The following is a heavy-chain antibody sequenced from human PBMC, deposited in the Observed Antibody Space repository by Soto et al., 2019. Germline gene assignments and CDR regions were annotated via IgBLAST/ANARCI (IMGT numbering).Heavy chain of an antibody. CDR1: GYTLTELS. V-gene: IGHV1-24*01. CDR2: FDPEDGET. CDR3: AREEMGATTRSRYNWFDP. D-gene: IGHD1-26*01. J-gene: IGHJ5*02. Sequence: ASVKVSCKVSGYTLTELSMHWARQAPGKGLEWMGGFDPEDGETIYAQKFQGRVTMTEDTSTDTAYMELSSLRSEDTAVYYCAREEMGATTRSRYNWFDPWGQGT.